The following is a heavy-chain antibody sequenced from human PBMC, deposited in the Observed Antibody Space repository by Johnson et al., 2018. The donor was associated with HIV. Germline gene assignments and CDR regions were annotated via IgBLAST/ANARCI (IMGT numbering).Heavy chain of an antibody. V-gene: IGHV3-30-3*01. Sequence: QVQLVESGGGVVQPGGSLRLSCAASGFMFSTYAMHWVRQAPGKGLEWVAVISYDGNNTYNADSVKGRFTISRENPRNTLYLQMNSLRAEDTAVYYCAREDPYDYSTGPDIFDIWGQGTMVTVS. J-gene: IGHJ3*02. D-gene: IGHD2-8*02. CDR1: GFMFSTYA. CDR2: ISYDGNNT. CDR3: AREDPYDYSTGPDIFDI.